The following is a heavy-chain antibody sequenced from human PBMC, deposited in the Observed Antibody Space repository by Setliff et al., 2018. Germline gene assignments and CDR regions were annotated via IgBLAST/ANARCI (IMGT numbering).Heavy chain of an antibody. CDR1: GFSFSGSA. J-gene: IGHJ3*02. D-gene: IGHD5-18*01. V-gene: IGHV3-73*01. CDR3: TFARDGYDVFDI. Sequence: GESLKISCAASGFSFSGSAVYWVRRASVKGLEWIGRIRGRTDNYATAYAASVRGRFTISGDDSKNTAYLQMNSLKTEDTAVYYCTFARDGYDVFDIWGQGTMVTVSS. CDR2: IRGRTDNYAT.